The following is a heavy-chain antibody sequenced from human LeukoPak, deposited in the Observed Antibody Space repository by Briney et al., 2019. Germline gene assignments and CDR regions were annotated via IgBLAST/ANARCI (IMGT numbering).Heavy chain of an antibody. V-gene: IGHV3-33*01. CDR3: ARDPPASGYAFDI. CDR1: GFTFSTYG. Sequence: GGSLRLSCVASGFTFSTYGMHWVRQAPGTGLEWVALIWDDGSYEYYADSVKGRFAISRDNSKNTLYLQMNSLRAEDTAVYYCARDPPASGYAFDIWGQGTMVTVSS. CDR2: IWDDGSYE. D-gene: IGHD6-13*01. J-gene: IGHJ3*02.